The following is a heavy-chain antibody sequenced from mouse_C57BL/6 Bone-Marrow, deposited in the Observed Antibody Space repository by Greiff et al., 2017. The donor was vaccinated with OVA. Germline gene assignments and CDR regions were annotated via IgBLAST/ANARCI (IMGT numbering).Heavy chain of an antibody. CDR1: GYTFTSYW. J-gene: IGHJ2*01. CDR2: IYPGSGST. D-gene: IGHD1-1*01. CDR3: ARDYGSSYDY. Sequence: VKLMESGAELVKPGASVKMSCKASGYTFTSYWITWVKQRPGQGLEWIGDIYPGSGSTNYNEKFKSKATLTVDTSSSTAYMQLSSLTSEDSAVYYCARDYGSSYDYWGQGTTLTVSS. V-gene: IGHV1-55*01.